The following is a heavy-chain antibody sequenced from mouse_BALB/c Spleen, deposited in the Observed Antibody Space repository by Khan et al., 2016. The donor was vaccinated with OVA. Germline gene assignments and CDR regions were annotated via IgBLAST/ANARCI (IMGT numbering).Heavy chain of an antibody. J-gene: IGHJ3*01. CDR3: TRSGYGSFAY. CDR1: GYTFTSYY. D-gene: IGHD2-2*01. V-gene: IGHV1S81*02. Sequence: QVQLQQSGAELVKPGASVKLSCKASGYTFTSYYMYWVKQRPGQGLEWIGEINPNNGGGNCNEKFKSKATLTVDKSSSTAYMQLSSLTSEDSAVYYCTRSGYGSFAYWGQGTLVTVSA. CDR2: INPNNGGG.